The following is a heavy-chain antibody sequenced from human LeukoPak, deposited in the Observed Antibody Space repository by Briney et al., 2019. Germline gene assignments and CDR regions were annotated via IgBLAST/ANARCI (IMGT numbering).Heavy chain of an antibody. CDR3: ARDRYCGGVQGLAAFDI. J-gene: IGHJ3*02. CDR1: GGSISSYY. D-gene: IGHD2-21*01. CDR2: IYYSGST. V-gene: IGHV4-59*01. Sequence: PSETLSLTCTVSGGSISSYYWSWLRQPPGKGLEWLGYIYYSGSTNYNPSLKSRVTISVDTSKNQFSLKLSSVTAADTAVYYCARDRYCGGVQGLAAFDIWGQGTMVTVSS.